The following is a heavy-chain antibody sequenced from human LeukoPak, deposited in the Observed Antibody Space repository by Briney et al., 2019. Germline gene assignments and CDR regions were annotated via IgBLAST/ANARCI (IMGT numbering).Heavy chain of an antibody. CDR3: ARDGYYGSGSPQFDP. CDR2: IIPIFGTA. J-gene: IGHJ5*02. CDR1: GGTFSSYA. Sequence: ASVKVSCKGSGGTFSSYAISWVRHAPGQGLEWMGGIIPIFGTANYAQKFQGRVTITADKSTSTAYMELSSLRSKDTAVYYCARDGYYGSGSPQFDPWGQGTLVTVSS. V-gene: IGHV1-69*06. D-gene: IGHD3-10*01.